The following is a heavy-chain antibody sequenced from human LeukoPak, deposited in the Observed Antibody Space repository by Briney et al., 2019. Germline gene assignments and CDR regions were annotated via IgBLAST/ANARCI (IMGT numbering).Heavy chain of an antibody. CDR2: IYHSGST. CDR1: GGSISSSNW. CDR3: ARGVRVAADYYFDY. V-gene: IGHV4-4*02. J-gene: IGHJ4*02. Sequence: SETLSLTCAVSGGSISSSNWWSWVRQPPGKGLEWIGEIYHSGSTNYNPSLKSRVTISVDTSKNQFSLKLSSVTAADTAVYYCARGVRVAADYYFDYWGQGTLVTVSS. D-gene: IGHD6-13*01.